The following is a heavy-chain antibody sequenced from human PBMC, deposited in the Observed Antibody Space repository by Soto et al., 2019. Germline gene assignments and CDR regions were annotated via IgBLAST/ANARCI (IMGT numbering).Heavy chain of an antibody. Sequence: QVQLQESSPGLVKPSETLSLTCTVSGGSISSSHWTWVRQPPGKGLEWIGYLYDSGSTNYKSSLKSRVTISADTSKNQFSLKLSSVTAADTAVYYCARENCRGGRCFGTDVRGQGTTVNVSS. CDR3: ARENCRGGRCFGTDV. CDR1: GGSISSSH. CDR2: LYDSGST. D-gene: IGHD2-15*01. J-gene: IGHJ6*02. V-gene: IGHV4-59*01.